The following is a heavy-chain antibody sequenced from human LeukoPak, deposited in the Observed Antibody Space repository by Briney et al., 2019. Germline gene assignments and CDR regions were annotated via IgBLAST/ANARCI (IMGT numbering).Heavy chain of an antibody. V-gene: IGHV3-7*01. CDR3: ATADYGDYGDAFDI. J-gene: IGHJ3*02. CDR1: GFTFSSYW. Sequence: GGSLRLSCAASGFTFSSYWMSWVRQAPGKGLEWVANIKQDGSEKYYVDSVKGRFTTSRDNAKNSLYLQMSSLRAEDTAVYYCATADYGDYGDAFDIWGQGTMVTVSS. CDR2: IKQDGSEK. D-gene: IGHD4-17*01.